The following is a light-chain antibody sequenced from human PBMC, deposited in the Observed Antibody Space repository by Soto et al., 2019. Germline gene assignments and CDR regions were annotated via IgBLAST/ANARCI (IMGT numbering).Light chain of an antibody. V-gene: IGLV2-14*01. CDR1: SSDVGGYNY. J-gene: IGLJ1*01. CDR3: SSYTGGSTYV. Sequence: QSVLTQSASVSGSPGQSITISCTGTSSDVGGYNYVSWYQQHPGKAPKLIIYDVSNRPSGVSTRFSGSKSGNTASLTISGLQAEDEADYSCSSYTGGSTYVFGTGTKVTVL. CDR2: DVS.